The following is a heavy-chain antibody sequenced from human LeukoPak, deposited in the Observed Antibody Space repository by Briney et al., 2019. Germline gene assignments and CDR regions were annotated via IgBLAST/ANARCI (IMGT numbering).Heavy chain of an antibody. CDR1: GFTFSNYG. Sequence: GGSLRLSCAASGFTFSNYGMTWVRQAPGKGLEWVANIKQDGSEKYYVDSVKGRFTISRDNAKNSLFLQMNSLRAEDTAVYYCARTAFSTAPYFDYWGQGTLVTVSS. D-gene: IGHD3-3*02. V-gene: IGHV3-7*05. J-gene: IGHJ4*02. CDR2: IKQDGSEK. CDR3: ARTAFSTAPYFDY.